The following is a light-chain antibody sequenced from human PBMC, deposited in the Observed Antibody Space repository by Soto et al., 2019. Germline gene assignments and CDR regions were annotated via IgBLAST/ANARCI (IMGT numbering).Light chain of an antibody. Sequence: QSALTQPASVSGSPGQSITIPCTGTSSDVGAYNYVSWYQQHPGKAPKLIIYEVSNRPSGVSNRFSGSKSGNTASLTISGLQAEDEADYYCSSYTSSSTLVFGGGTKLTVL. CDR2: EVS. J-gene: IGLJ2*01. CDR1: SSDVGAYNY. V-gene: IGLV2-14*01. CDR3: SSYTSSSTLV.